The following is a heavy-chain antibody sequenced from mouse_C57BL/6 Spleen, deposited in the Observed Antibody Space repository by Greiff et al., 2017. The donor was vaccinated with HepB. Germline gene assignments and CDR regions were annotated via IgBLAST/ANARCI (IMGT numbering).Heavy chain of an antibody. CDR2: INPYNGGT. CDR1: GYTFTDYY. D-gene: IGHD2-5*01. V-gene: IGHV1-19*01. J-gene: IGHJ4*01. Sequence: EVQLQQSGPVLVKPGASVKMSCKASGYTFTDYYMNWVKQSHGKSLEWIGVINPYNGGTSYNQKFKGKATLTVDTSSSTAYMELNSLTSEDSAVYYCARGDSNYDYYAMDYWGQGTSVTVSS. CDR3: ARGDSNYDYYAMDY.